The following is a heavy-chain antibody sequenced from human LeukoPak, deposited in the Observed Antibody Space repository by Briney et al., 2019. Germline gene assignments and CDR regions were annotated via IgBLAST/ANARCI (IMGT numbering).Heavy chain of an antibody. V-gene: IGHV3-74*01. Sequence: GGSLRLSCAASGFSLSDHWMYWVRQGPGKGLVWLSRIKYDGSYTSYADSVKGRFTVSRDNAKNTLYLQMNSLRAEDTAVYYCARDGSSVPEYWGQGTPVTVSS. J-gene: IGHJ4*02. CDR1: GFSLSDHW. D-gene: IGHD2-2*01. CDR3: ARDGSSVPEY. CDR2: IKYDGSYT.